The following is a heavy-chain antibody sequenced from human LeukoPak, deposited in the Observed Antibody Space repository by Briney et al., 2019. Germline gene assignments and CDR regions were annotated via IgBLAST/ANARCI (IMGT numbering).Heavy chain of an antibody. CDR1: GGSVSSGSYY. CDR2: IYYSGST. J-gene: IGHJ4*02. V-gene: IGHV4-61*01. D-gene: IGHD3-3*01. CDR3: ARGYGFWSGFLQYYFDY. Sequence: SETLSLTCTASGGSVSSGSYYWSWIRQPPGKGLEWIGYIYYSGSTNYNPSLKSRVTISVDTSKNQFSLKLSSVTAADTAVYYCARGYGFWSGFLQYYFDYWGQGTLVTVSS.